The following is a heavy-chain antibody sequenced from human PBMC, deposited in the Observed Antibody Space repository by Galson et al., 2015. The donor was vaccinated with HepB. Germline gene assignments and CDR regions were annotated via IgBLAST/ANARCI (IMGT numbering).Heavy chain of an antibody. D-gene: IGHD6-13*01. V-gene: IGHV3-15*01. CDR2: IKSKADGGTT. J-gene: IGHJ4*02. CDR1: GFIFSNAW. Sequence: SLRLSCAASGFIFSNAWMSWVRQAPGKGLEWVGRIKSKADGGTTDYAAPVKGRFTISRDDSKNTLYLQMNSLKTEDTAVYYCTTAGAATGFDYWGQGTLVTVSS. CDR3: TTAGAATGFDY.